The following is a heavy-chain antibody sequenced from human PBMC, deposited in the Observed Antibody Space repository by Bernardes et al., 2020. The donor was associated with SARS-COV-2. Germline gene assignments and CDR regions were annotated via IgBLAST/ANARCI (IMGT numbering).Heavy chain of an antibody. J-gene: IGHJ6*02. Sequence: ASMKVSCKASGYTFTGYYMHWVRQAPGQGLEWMGWINPNSGGTNYAQKFQGRVTMTRDTSISTAYMELSRLRSDDTAVYYCARDPTTVTTDYYYGMDVWGQGTTVTVSS. V-gene: IGHV1-2*02. CDR1: GYTFTGYY. D-gene: IGHD4-17*01. CDR2: INPNSGGT. CDR3: ARDPTTVTTDYYYGMDV.